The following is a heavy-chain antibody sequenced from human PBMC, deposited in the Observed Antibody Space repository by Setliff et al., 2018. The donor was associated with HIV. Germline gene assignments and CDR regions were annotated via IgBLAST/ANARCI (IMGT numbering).Heavy chain of an antibody. V-gene: IGHV4-61*05. Sequence: SSETLSLTCTVSGGSISSSSYYWGWIRQPPGKGLEWIGHIYTSGSTNYNPSLKSRVTISVDTSKNQFSLTLSSVTAADTAVYYCARTVLTAEYNWLDPWGQGTLVTVSS. CDR3: ARTVLTAEYNWLDP. CDR2: IYTSGST. J-gene: IGHJ5*02. CDR1: GGSISSSSYY. D-gene: IGHD2-8*01.